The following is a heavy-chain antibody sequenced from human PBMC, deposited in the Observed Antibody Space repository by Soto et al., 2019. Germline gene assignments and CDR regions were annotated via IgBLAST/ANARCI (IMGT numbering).Heavy chain of an antibody. Sequence: QVQLVQSGADVKKPGASVRVSCKASGYTFTDYGITWVRQAPGQGLEWMGWISAKNGDTNLAQKFRGRVTLTTDTSTGTAYMDLRSLTPDDTAVDYCARDPPETPSDYWGQVTMVTVSS. J-gene: IGHJ4*02. CDR3: ARDPPETPSDY. CDR1: GYTFTDYG. CDR2: ISAKNGDT. V-gene: IGHV1-18*01.